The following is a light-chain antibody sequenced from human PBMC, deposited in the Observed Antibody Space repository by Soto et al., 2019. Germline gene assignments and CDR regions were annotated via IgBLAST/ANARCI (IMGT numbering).Light chain of an antibody. V-gene: IGLV1-40*01. J-gene: IGLJ1*01. CDR3: QSYDSSLSGDV. CDR1: SSNIGAGYE. Sequence: QSVLTQPPSVSEAPGQRVTISCTGSSSNIGAGYEAHWYQPVPGTAPKLLIYENNNRPSGVPDRFSGSKSGTSASLAITGLQAEDEAEYYCQSYDSSLSGDVFGTGTKLTVL. CDR2: ENN.